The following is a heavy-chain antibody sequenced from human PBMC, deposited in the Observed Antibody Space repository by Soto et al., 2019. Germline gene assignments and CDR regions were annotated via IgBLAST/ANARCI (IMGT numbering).Heavy chain of an antibody. CDR3: ARDLGDRERGAIDAFDI. Sequence: SETLSLTCTVSGGSISSSSYYWGWIRQPPGKGLEWIGSIYYSGSTYYNPSLKSRVTISVDTSKNQFSLKLSSVTAADTAVYYFARDLGDRERGAIDAFDIWGQGTMVTVSS. J-gene: IGHJ3*02. D-gene: IGHD1-26*01. CDR1: GGSISSSSYY. CDR2: IYYSGST. V-gene: IGHV4-39*02.